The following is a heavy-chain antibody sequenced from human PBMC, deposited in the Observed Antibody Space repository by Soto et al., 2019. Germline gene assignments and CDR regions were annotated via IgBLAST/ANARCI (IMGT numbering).Heavy chain of an antibody. J-gene: IGHJ3*02. V-gene: IGHV3-33*05. CDR2: IINDGSEK. CDR1: GFRFASYG. Sequence: PGGSLRLSCVASGFRFASYGFHWVRQAPGKGLEWVAVIINDGSEKNHADSVKDRFTISRDNSKNTLYLQMDILRAGDTALYYCARDDIGAPNAFDMWGQGAMVTVSS. CDR3: ARDDIGAPNAFDM. D-gene: IGHD2-15*01.